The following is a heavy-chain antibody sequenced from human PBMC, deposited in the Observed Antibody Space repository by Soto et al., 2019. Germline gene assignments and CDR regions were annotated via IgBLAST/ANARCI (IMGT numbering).Heavy chain of an antibody. CDR2: IIPIFGTA. V-gene: IGHV1-69*06. CDR1: EDTFRNYA. D-gene: IGHD3-22*01. Sequence: QVELVQSGAEVKKPGSSVKVSCQASEDTFRNYAISWVRQAPGQGLEWMGGIIPIFGTANYAQKFQGRGKITAETSENTVYLELSSMRTEDTAVYYCASTKYDSSAYYYWYLGLWGRGTLVTVSS. J-gene: IGHJ2*01. CDR3: ASTKYDSSAYYYWYLGL.